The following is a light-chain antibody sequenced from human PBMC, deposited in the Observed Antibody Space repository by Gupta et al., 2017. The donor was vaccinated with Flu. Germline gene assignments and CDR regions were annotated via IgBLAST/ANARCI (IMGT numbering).Light chain of an antibody. CDR1: QSISNF. Sequence: TETPTSMSASVEGRVTFSCREKQSISNFLNCYRQKPGKAPKRLIYSASGLRGGIESSLRSSSLQPEDFATYYCQQSDSIPFTFGQGTKLEIK. CDR3: QQSDSIPFT. V-gene: IGKV1-39*01. CDR2: SAS. J-gene: IGKJ2*01.